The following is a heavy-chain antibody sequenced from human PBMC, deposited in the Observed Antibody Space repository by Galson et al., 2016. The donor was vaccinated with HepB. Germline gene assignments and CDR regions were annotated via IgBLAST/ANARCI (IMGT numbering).Heavy chain of an antibody. Sequence: SLRLSCADSTFTFSNYWMTWVRQAPGKGLEWVANIKPDGSEKYYVDSVKGRFTISRDNAKKSLYLQTNSLRAEDMAVYYCARRSCTAVACYSASYRCFDSWGQGTLVTVSS. CDR1: TFTFSNYW. D-gene: IGHD2-15*01. J-gene: IGHJ4*02. CDR2: IKPDGSEK. V-gene: IGHV3-7*01. CDR3: ARRSCTAVACYSASYRCFDS.